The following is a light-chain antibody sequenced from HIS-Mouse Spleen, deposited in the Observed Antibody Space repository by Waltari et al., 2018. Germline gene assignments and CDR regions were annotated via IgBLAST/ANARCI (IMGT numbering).Light chain of an antibody. V-gene: IGLV2-8*01. Sequence: QSALTQPPSASGSPGQSVTISCTGTSSDVGGYNYVSWYQQHPGKAPKHMIYEVSNRPSGVPDRFSGTKSGNTASLTVSGLQAEDEADYYCSSYAGSNNYVFGTGTKVTVL. CDR2: EVS. CDR1: SSDVGGYNY. CDR3: SSYAGSNNYV. J-gene: IGLJ1*01.